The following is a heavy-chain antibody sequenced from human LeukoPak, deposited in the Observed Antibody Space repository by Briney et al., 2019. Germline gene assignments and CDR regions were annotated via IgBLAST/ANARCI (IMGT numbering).Heavy chain of an antibody. V-gene: IGHV1-46*01. CDR2: INPSGGST. CDR1: GYTFTSYD. Sequence: ASVKVSCKASGYTFTSYDINWVRQATGQGLEWMGIINPSGGSTSYAQKFQGRVTMTRDTSTSTVYMELSSLRSEDTAVYYCARVRTWGYSYGGYYFDYWGQGTLVTVSS. J-gene: IGHJ4*02. CDR3: ARVRTWGYSYGGYYFDY. D-gene: IGHD5-18*01.